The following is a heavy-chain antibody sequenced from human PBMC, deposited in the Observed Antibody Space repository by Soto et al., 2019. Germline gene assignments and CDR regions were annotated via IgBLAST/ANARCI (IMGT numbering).Heavy chain of an antibody. CDR2: INPSGGST. Sequence: ASVKVSCKASGYTFTSYYMHWVRQAPGQGLEWMGIINPSGGSTSYAQKFQGRVTMTRDTSTSTVYMELSSLRSEDTAVYYCARAMTYCSSTSCKYYYYYMDVWGKGTTVTVSS. CDR3: ARAMTYCSSTSCKYYYYYMDV. V-gene: IGHV1-46*03. D-gene: IGHD2-2*01. CDR1: GYTFTSYY. J-gene: IGHJ6*03.